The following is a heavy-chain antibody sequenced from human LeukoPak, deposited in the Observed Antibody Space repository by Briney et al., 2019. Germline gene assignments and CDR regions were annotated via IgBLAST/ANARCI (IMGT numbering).Heavy chain of an antibody. J-gene: IGHJ6*03. CDR3: AKGSLGAAAGTFTYYYYYMDV. CDR2: ISGSGGST. V-gene: IGHV3-23*01. CDR1: GFTFSSYA. D-gene: IGHD6-13*01. Sequence: GGSLRLSCAASGFTFSSYAMSWVRQAPGRGLEWVSAISGSGGSTYYADSVKGRFTISRDNSKNTLYLQMNSLRAEDTAVYYCAKGSLGAAAGTFTYYYYYMDVWGKGTTVTVSS.